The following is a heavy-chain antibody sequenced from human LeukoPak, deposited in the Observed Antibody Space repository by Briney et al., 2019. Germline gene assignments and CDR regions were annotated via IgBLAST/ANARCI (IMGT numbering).Heavy chain of an antibody. V-gene: IGHV3-23*01. CDR3: AKEITLTTAYFDY. D-gene: IGHD4-17*01. CDR1: GFTFSEYD. Sequence: PGGSLRLSCVASGFTFSEYDMSWVRQAPGKGLEWVSGISDSGDQTYYADSVRARFTISRDNSKNTLYLQVNSLRAEDTALYYCAKEITLTTAYFDYWGQGTLVTVSS. J-gene: IGHJ4*02. CDR2: ISDSGDQT.